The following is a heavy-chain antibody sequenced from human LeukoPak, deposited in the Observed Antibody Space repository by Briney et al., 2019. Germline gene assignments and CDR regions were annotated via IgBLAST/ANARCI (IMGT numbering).Heavy chain of an antibody. J-gene: IGHJ6*03. CDR3: ARHPYCGDCYFTNNDYYYYMDV. V-gene: IGHV4-39*01. CDR1: AGSIISSSYY. Sequence: SEALSLTCTVCAGSIISSSYYWGGIREPPGKGVGGIGRYYYSGSTYYSPSLKSRVTISVDTAKTPSSLKLSSVTAADTAVYYCARHPYCGDCYFTNNDYYYYMDVWGKGTTVTVSS. CDR2: YYYSGST. D-gene: IGHD2-21*01.